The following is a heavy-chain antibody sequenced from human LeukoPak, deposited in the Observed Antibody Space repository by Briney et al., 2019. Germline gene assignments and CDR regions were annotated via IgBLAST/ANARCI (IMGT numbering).Heavy chain of an antibody. CDR1: GDSVSSGSYY. CDR2: IHYSGST. Sequence: PSETLSLTCTVSGDSVSSGSYYWSWIRQPPGKGLEWIGYIHYSGSTNYNPSLESRVTISVDTSKNQFSLKLNSVTAADTAVYYCARDKGYCSSTSCYGLDYWGQGTLVTVSS. CDR3: ARDKGYCSSTSCYGLDY. J-gene: IGHJ4*02. V-gene: IGHV4-61*01. D-gene: IGHD2-2*01.